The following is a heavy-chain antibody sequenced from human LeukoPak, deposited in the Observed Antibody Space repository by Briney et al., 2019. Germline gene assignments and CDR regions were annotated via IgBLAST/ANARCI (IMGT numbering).Heavy chain of an antibody. CDR1: GGSISSGSYY. CDR3: ARKEGLTTHGFDI. Sequence: SETLSLTCTVSGGSISSGSYYWSWIRQPAGKGLEWIGRIYTSGSTNYNPSLKSRVTISVDRSKNQFSLNLSSVTAADTAVYYCARKEGLTTHGFDIWGQGTLVTVSS. D-gene: IGHD4-11*01. CDR2: IYTSGST. J-gene: IGHJ3*02. V-gene: IGHV4-61*02.